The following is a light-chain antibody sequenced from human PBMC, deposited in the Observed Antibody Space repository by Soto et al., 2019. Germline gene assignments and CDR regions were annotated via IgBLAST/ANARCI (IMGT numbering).Light chain of an antibody. CDR3: QQYDNLPFT. Sequence: DIQMTQSPSSLSASVGDRVTITCQASLDITNYLNWYHQRPGKAPTLLIYETSNLKTGVPSRFSGGGSGTDFTFTISSLQPEDIGTYYCQQYDNLPFTVGPGTKVDIK. CDR2: ETS. J-gene: IGKJ3*01. CDR1: LDITNY. V-gene: IGKV1-33*01.